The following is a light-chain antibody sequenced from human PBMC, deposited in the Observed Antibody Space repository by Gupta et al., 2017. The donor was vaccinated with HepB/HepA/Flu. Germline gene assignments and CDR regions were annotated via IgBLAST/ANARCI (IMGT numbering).Light chain of an antibody. V-gene: IGLV2-11*01. J-gene: IGLJ1*01. CDR3: CSYTGEYI. CDR2: DAT. CDR1: IDNRGGYNY. Sequence: QSALTQPRSVSGSPGQSVTISCTGTIDNRGGYNYVSWYQQHPGKPPKLIIYDATKLPSGVPDSFSASKSGSASSLTISGCQADDEADYYCCSYTGEYIFGTGTRVTVL.